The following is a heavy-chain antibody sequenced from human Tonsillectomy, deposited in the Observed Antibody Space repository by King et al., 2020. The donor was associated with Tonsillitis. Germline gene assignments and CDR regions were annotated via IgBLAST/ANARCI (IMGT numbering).Heavy chain of an antibody. V-gene: IGHV3-30*18. J-gene: IGHJ4*02. Sequence: QLVQSGGGVVQPGKSLRLSCAASGLTFSGYSMHWVRQAPGKGLEWVAVISFDGSNKYYEDSVKGRFTISRDNSKNTLYMQMNSLRAEDTAVYYCANAPVAGGYWGQGTLVTVSS. CDR2: ISFDGSNK. CDR3: ANAPVAGGY. D-gene: IGHD2-15*01. CDR1: GLTFSGYS.